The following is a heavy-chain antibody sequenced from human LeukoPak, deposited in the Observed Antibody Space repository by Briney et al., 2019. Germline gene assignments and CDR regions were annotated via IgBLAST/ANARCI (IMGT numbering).Heavy chain of an antibody. V-gene: IGHV1-69*01. D-gene: IGHD3-22*01. Sequence: SSVKVSCKSSVGTFSSYANSWVRQAPGQGLELMGVIIPIFGTANYAATFKGRVTLTADESTSTAYMELSSLRSADTAVYYCAMGYGSSGYYSIFDYWGQGTLVTVSS. J-gene: IGHJ4*02. CDR2: IIPIFGTA. CDR1: VGTFSSYA. CDR3: AMGYGSSGYYSIFDY.